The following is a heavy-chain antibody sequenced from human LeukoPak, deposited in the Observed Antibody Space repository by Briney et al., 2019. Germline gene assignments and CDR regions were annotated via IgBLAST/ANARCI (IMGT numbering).Heavy chain of an antibody. J-gene: IGHJ3*02. CDR3: AKIDGSGWRGAFDI. CDR2: IKSKTDGGTT. V-gene: IGHV3-15*01. Sequence: GGSLRLSCAASGFTFSNAWMSWVRQAPGKGLEWVGRIKSKTDGGTTDYAAPVKGRFTISRDDSKNTLYLQMNSLRAEDTAVYYCAKIDGSGWRGAFDIWGQGTMVTVSS. CDR1: GFTFSNAW. D-gene: IGHD6-19*01.